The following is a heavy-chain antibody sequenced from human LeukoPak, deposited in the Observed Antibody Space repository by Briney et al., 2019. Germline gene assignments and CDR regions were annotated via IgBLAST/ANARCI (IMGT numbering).Heavy chain of an antibody. CDR2: INPNSGGT. D-gene: IGHD6-13*01. Sequence: ASVKVSCKASGYTFTDYYIHWVRQAPGQGLEWMGWINPNSGGTKYAQKFQGRVTMTRDTSISTAYMELSRLRSDDTAVYYCARDLAAAAGMGYYYYYMDVWGKGTTVTVSS. CDR3: ARDLAAAAGMGYYYYYMDV. V-gene: IGHV1-2*02. CDR1: GYTFTDYY. J-gene: IGHJ6*03.